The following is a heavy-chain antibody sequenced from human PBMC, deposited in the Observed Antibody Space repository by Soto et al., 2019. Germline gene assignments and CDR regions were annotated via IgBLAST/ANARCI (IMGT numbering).Heavy chain of an antibody. V-gene: IGHV4-30-2*01. CDR1: GGSISSGGSS. CDR3: ARAGDSSGPVALGY. CDR2: IYHSGST. Sequence: QLQLQESGSGLVKPSQTLSLTCAVSGGSISSGGSSWSLIRQPPGKGLEWIGYIYHSGSTYYNPSVKSRVTISVDRARNQFSLKLSSVTSADTAVYYCARAGDSSGPVALGYWGQGTLVSVSS. J-gene: IGHJ4*02. D-gene: IGHD6-19*01.